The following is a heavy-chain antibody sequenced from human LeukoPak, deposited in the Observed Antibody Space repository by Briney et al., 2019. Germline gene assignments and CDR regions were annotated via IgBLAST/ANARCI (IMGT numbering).Heavy chain of an antibody. J-gene: IGHJ3*02. D-gene: IGHD4-23*01. CDR3: ARQPLVTPGYGPLGVHDAFDI. CDR2: IYYSGST. CDR1: GGSISSYY. Sequence: PSETLSLTCTVSGGSISSYYWSWIRQPPGKGLEWVGYIYYSGSTNYNPSLKSRVTISVDTSKNQFSLKLSSVTAADTAVYYCARQPLVTPGYGPLGVHDAFDIWGQGTMVTVSS. V-gene: IGHV4-59*08.